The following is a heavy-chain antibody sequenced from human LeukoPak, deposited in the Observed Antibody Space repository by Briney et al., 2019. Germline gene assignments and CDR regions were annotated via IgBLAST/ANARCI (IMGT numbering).Heavy chain of an antibody. J-gene: IGHJ5*02. CDR2: ISSGSTTI. CDR1: GFTFSSQS. D-gene: IGHD6-13*01. CDR3: ARSGATGSSWYP. V-gene: IGHV3-48*01. Sequence: GGSLRLSCAASGFTFSSQSMNWVRQAPGKGLEWVSFISSGSTTIYHADSVQGRFTISRDDAKNLLYLQMNSLRAEDTAVYYCARSGATGSSWYPWGQGTLVTVSS.